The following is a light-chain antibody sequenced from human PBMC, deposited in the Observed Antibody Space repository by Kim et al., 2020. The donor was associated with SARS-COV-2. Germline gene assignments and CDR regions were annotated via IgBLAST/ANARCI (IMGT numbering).Light chain of an antibody. Sequence: RVTISCTGSGSNSGAGYHVHWYQQLPGTAPKLLIYGDSNRPSGVPDRFSGSKSGTSASLAITGLRAEDEADYYYQSFDNSLSGWVFGGGTKLAVL. J-gene: IGLJ3*02. CDR1: GSNSGAGYH. CDR3: QSFDNSLSGWV. CDR2: GDS. V-gene: IGLV1-40*01.